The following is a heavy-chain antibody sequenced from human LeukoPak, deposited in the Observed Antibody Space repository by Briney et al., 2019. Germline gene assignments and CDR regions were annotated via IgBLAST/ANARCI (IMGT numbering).Heavy chain of an antibody. J-gene: IGHJ4*02. Sequence: SVKVSCTASGGTFSSYAISWVRQAPGQGLEWMGGIIPIFGTANYAQKFQGRVTITADESTSTAYMELSSLRSEDTAVYYCAKAYYDILTGYCTYFDYWGQGTLVTVSS. CDR3: AKAYYDILTGYCTYFDY. CDR2: IIPIFGTA. V-gene: IGHV1-69*13. CDR1: GGTFSSYA. D-gene: IGHD3-9*01.